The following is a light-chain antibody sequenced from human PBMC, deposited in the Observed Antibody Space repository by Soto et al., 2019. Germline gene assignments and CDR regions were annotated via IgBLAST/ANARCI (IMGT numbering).Light chain of an antibody. CDR3: KSYAGSNTYV. CDR1: KSDIGVYDF. Sequence: QSVLTHPPSASGSPGQSVTISGTGTKSDIGVYDFVSWYQHHPGKAPRLIISEYVQRPSGVPDRFSGSKSGNTASLTVTGLQAADEADYFCKSYAGSNTYVFGSGTKLTVL. CDR2: EYV. V-gene: IGLV2-8*01. J-gene: IGLJ1*01.